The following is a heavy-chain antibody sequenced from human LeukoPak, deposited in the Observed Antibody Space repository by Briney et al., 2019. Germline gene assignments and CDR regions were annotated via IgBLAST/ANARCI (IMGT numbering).Heavy chain of an antibody. CDR2: IYYSGST. Sequence: SETLSLTCTVSGGSVSSGSYYWSWIRQPPGKGLEWIGYIYYSGSTNYNPSLKSRVTISVDTSKNQFSLKLSSVTAADTAVYYCARSVATVYFDYWGQGTLVTVS. CDR3: ARSVATVYFDY. J-gene: IGHJ4*02. D-gene: IGHD5-12*01. V-gene: IGHV4-61*01. CDR1: GGSVSSGSYY.